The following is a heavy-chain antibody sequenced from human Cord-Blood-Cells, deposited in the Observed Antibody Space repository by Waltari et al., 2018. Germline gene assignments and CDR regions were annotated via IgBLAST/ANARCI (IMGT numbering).Heavy chain of an antibody. CDR3: AKARLGIYWYFDL. D-gene: IGHD7-27*01. CDR1: GFTFRSYD. Sequence: EVQLLESGGGLVQPGGSLRLSCAASGFTFRSYDLSWVPQAPGKGLEWVSAISGSGGSTYYADSVKGRFTISRDNSKNTLYLQMNSLRAEDTAVYYCAKARLGIYWYFDLWGRGTLVTVSS. J-gene: IGHJ2*01. V-gene: IGHV3-23*01. CDR2: ISGSGGST.